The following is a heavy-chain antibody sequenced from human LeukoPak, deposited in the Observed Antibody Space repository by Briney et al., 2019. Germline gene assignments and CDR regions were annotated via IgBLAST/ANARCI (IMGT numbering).Heavy chain of an antibody. J-gene: IGHJ4*02. CDR1: GFTFSSYS. Sequence: GGSLRLSCAASGFTFSSYSMNWVRQAPGKGLEWVSYISSSSSTIYYADSVKGRFTISRDNAKNSLYLQMNSLRAEDTAVYYCARDLGVLWFGGAFDYWGQGTLVTVSS. CDR3: ARDLGVLWFGGAFDY. V-gene: IGHV3-48*01. CDR2: ISSSSSTI. D-gene: IGHD3-10*01.